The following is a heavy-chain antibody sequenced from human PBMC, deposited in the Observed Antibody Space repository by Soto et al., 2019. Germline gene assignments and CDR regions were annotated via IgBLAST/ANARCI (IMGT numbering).Heavy chain of an antibody. CDR1: GFPLSSTD. V-gene: IGHV3-23*01. Sequence: GGSLRLSXAASGFPLSSTDMTWVRQAPGKGLDWVSTIDGSGGTTYYADSVKGRFTISRDNSMNTVYLQMNSLRADDTALYYCAKNSGWFNTWGQGALVTVSS. CDR3: AKNSGWFNT. J-gene: IGHJ5*02. D-gene: IGHD3-10*01. CDR2: IDGSGGTT.